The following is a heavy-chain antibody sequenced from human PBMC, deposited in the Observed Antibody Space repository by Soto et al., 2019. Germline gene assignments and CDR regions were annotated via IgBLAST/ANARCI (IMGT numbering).Heavy chain of an antibody. D-gene: IGHD3-10*01. CDR1: GFTFSDSG. V-gene: IGHV3-30*18. CDR2: VSYDGSSE. J-gene: IGHJ6*02. CDR3: AKAGYCTRGDCYDYYRYGMDV. Sequence: ESGGGVVQPGRSLRLTCAVSGFTFSDSGMHWVRQAPRKGLEWVAVVSYDGSSEFYADSVKGRFTISRDNSKNTLHLQMNSLRPEDTDVYYCAKAGYCTRGDCYDYYRYGMDVWGQGTAVTVSS.